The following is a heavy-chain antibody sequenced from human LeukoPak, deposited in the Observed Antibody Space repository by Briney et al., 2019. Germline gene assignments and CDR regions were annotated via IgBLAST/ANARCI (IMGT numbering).Heavy chain of an antibody. Sequence: ARGSLRLSCAASGFTFSNYAMSWVRQAPGKGLEWVSAILGSGGSTYYADSVKGRFTVSRDNSKSTLYLQMNSLRAEDTALYYCAKWGDYDVLTGYYVPDYWGQGTLVTVSS. D-gene: IGHD3-9*01. V-gene: IGHV3-23*01. J-gene: IGHJ4*02. CDR1: GFTFSNYA. CDR3: AKWGDYDVLTGYYVPDY. CDR2: ILGSGGST.